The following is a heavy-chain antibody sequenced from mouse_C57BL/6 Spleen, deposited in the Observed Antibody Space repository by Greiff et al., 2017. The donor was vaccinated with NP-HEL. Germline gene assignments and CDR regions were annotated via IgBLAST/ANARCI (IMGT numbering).Heavy chain of an antibody. Sequence: EVQLVESGPELVKPGASVKISCKASGYSFTDYNMNWVKQSNGKSLEWIGVINPNYGTTSYNQKFKGKATLTVDQSSSTAYMQLNSLTSEDSAVYFCARSRRSDYPYRFAYWGQGTPLTVSS. CDR2: INPNYGTT. V-gene: IGHV1-39*01. CDR1: GYSFTDYN. D-gene: IGHD3-2*02. J-gene: IGHJ2*01. CDR3: ARSRRSDYPYRFAY.